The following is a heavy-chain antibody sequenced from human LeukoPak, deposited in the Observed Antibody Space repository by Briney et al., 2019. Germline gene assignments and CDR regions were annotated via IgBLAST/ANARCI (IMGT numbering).Heavy chain of an antibody. CDR3: VRHGTQKYVADY. Sequence: SETLSLTCTDSGGSISSYYWSWIRQPPGKGLEWIGYVSYSGSTNYNPSLKSRVTISVDTSKNQFSLKLSSVTAPDTAVYYCVRHGTQKYVADYWGQGTLVTVSS. J-gene: IGHJ4*02. V-gene: IGHV4-59*08. CDR1: GGSISSYY. CDR2: VSYSGST. D-gene: IGHD1-1*01.